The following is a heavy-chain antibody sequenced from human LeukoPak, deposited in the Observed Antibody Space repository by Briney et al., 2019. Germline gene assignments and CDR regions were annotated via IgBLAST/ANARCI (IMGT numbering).Heavy chain of an antibody. D-gene: IGHD5-12*01. CDR1: GFTFSSYG. CDR3: ARFTSGYSGYDLDY. V-gene: IGHV4-4*02. J-gene: IGHJ4*02. CDR2: IYHSGST. Sequence: GSLRLSCAASGFTFSSYGMHWVRQPPGKGLEWIGEIYHSGSTNYNPSLKSRVTISVDKSKNQFSLKLSSVTAADTAVYYCARFTSGYSGYDLDYWGQGTLVTVSS.